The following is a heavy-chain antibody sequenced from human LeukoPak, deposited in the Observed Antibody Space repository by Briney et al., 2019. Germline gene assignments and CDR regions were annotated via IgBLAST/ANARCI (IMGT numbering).Heavy chain of an antibody. CDR3: ARLSTVTTSFDY. V-gene: IGHV3-72*01. CDR2: TSNKANSYTT. CDR1: GFTFSDHY. Sequence: GGSLRLSCAASGFTFSDHYMDWVRQAPGKGLEWVGRTSNKANSYTTEYAASVKGRFTISRDDSKNSVYLQMNSLKTEDTAVYYCARLSTVTTSFDYWGQGTLVTVSS. D-gene: IGHD4-17*01. J-gene: IGHJ4*02.